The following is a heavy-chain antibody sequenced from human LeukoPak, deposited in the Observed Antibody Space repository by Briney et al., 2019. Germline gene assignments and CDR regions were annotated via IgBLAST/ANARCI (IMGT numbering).Heavy chain of an antibody. CDR3: ARDRPHNWPDL. V-gene: IGHV3-74*01. J-gene: IGHJ5*02. Sequence: GGSLRLSCEASGFTLRTYWMHWVRQAPGKGPVWVARSNNDGSDAVYADSVKGRFTISRDNAKNTLYLQMSSLRAEDTAMNHCARDRPHNWPDLWGQGTLVTVSS. CDR1: GFTLRTYW. CDR2: SNNDGSDA.